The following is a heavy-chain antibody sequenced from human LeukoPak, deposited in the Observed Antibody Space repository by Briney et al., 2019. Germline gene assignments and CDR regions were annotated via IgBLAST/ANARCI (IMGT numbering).Heavy chain of an antibody. Sequence: PGGSLRLSCAASGFSFTSSGMHWVRQAPGKGLEWVAFVRHDGTNKNYIDSVKSRFSIFRENSENMLYLQMNSLRAEETLFYYIAKDIALYREPLDYWGEGTLVTASS. V-gene: IGHV3-30*02. J-gene: IGHJ4*02. CDR1: GFSFTSSG. D-gene: IGHD1-26*01. CDR3: AKDIALYREPLDY. CDR2: VRHDGTNK.